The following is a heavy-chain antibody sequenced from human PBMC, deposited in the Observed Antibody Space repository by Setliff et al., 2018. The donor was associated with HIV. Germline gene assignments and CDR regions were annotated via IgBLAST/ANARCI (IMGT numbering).Heavy chain of an antibody. D-gene: IGHD2-21*01. V-gene: IGHV4-4*02. J-gene: IGHJ6*03. CDR1: GGFFSSTNW. CDR3: VRERRTPSYSTSSGRTFQYNMDV. CDR2: IYHTGSA. Sequence: SETLSLTCAVSGGFFSSTNWWGWVRQSPGKGLEWIGEIYHTGSANYNPSLTGRVIISGDKSKNQFSLKLKSVTAADTALYFCVRERRTPSYSTSSGRTFQYNMDVWGQGTMVTVSS.